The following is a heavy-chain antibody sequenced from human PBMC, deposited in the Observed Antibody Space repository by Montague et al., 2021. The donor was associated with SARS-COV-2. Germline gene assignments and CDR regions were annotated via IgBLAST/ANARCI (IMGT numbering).Heavy chain of an antibody. J-gene: IGHJ3*01. V-gene: IGHV2-5*02. Sequence: PALVKPTQTLTLTCTFSGFSLTTKGVGVGWIRQPPGGALEWLSLIYWDNDKRYSPSLKSRLSIIRDTSNNQVVFTMTNMAPVDTGTYYCAHQPARPWAFDXWGPGTIVTVSS. CDR1: GFSLTTKGVG. CDR3: AHQPARPWAFDX. CDR2: IYWDNDK.